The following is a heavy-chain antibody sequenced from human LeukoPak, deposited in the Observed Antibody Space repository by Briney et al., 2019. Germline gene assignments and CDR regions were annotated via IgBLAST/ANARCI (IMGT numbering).Heavy chain of an antibody. Sequence: ASETLSLTCTVSGGSISSHYWSWIRQPPGKGLEWIGYIYTSGSTNYNPSLKSRVTISVDTSKNQFSLKLSSVTAADTAVYYCARINGGSLDYWGQGTLVTVSS. CDR3: ARINGGSLDY. J-gene: IGHJ4*02. D-gene: IGHD1-26*01. CDR1: GGSISSHY. CDR2: IYTSGST. V-gene: IGHV4-4*09.